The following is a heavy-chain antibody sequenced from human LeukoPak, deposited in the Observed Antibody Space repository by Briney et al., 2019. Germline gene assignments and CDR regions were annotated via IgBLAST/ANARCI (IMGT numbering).Heavy chain of an antibody. D-gene: IGHD5-18*01. Sequence: GGSLRLSCAASGFIFSSYAMSWVRQAPGKGLEWVSTISGSGGSTYYADSVKGRFTISRDNSKNTLYLQMNSLRAEDTAVYYCAKNRGRQLWQSIDYWGQGTLVTVSS. CDR3: AKNRGRQLWQSIDY. J-gene: IGHJ4*02. V-gene: IGHV3-23*01. CDR2: ISGSGGST. CDR1: GFIFSSYA.